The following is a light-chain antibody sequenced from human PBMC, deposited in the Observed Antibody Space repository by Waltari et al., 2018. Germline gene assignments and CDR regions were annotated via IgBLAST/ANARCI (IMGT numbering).Light chain of an antibody. CDR3: QQYYSTPLT. V-gene: IGKV3-20*01. J-gene: IGKJ4*01. CDR1: QPFANTY. Sequence: EIVLTQSPGTLSLSPGEGATLSCRASQPFANTYLAWYQQKPGQAPRLLISDSSRRATGIPDRFRGSGSGTDFTLTISSLQAEDVAVYYCQQYYSTPLTFGGGTKVEIK. CDR2: DSS.